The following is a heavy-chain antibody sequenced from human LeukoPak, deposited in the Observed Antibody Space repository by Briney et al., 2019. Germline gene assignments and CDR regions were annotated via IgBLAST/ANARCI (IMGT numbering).Heavy chain of an antibody. V-gene: IGHV3-64D*06. CDR1: GFTFNSYA. D-gene: IGHD2-15*01. Sequence: PGGSLRLSCSASGFTFNSYAMHWVRQAPGKGLEYVSGIRSNGGSTYYADSVKGRFTISRDNSKNTLYLQMSSLRAEDTAVYYCVSDRRLDYSRFDCWGQGTLVTVSS. CDR3: VSDRRLDYSRFDC. CDR2: IRSNGGST. J-gene: IGHJ4*02.